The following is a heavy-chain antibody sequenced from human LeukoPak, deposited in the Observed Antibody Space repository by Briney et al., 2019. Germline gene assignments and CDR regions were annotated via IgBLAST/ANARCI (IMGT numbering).Heavy chain of an antibody. Sequence: SETLSLTCAVSGGSISSGGYSWSWIRQPPGKGLEWIGYIYHSGSTYYNPSLKSRVTISVDRSKNQFSLKLSSVTAADTAVYYCARSTVVPAARFDYWGQGTLVTVSS. CDR2: IYHSGST. CDR3: ARSTVVPAARFDY. J-gene: IGHJ4*02. D-gene: IGHD2-2*01. V-gene: IGHV4-30-2*01. CDR1: GGSISSGGYS.